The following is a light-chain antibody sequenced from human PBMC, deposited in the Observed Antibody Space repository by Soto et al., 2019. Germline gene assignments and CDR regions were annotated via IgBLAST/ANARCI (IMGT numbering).Light chain of an antibody. CDR2: GGF. V-gene: IGKV3-15*01. CDR3: QQHNACPLA. CDR1: QTLRNK. Sequence: IVLTQSPGTLSVSPGERVILSCRASQTLRNKLAWYQQKPGQAPRLLIYGGFTRATGIPARFSGSGFGTEFTLTIIRLQSTDFAIYYCQQHNACPLAFGPGANLDLK. J-gene: IGKJ3*01.